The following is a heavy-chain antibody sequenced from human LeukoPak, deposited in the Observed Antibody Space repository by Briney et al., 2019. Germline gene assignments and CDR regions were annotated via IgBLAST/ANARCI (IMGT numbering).Heavy chain of an antibody. V-gene: IGHV1-8*03. CDR3: ALYGLLGDAFDI. Sequence: ASVKVSCKXSGYTFTSYDINWVRQATGQGLEWMGWMNPNSGNTGYAQKFQGRVTITRNTSISTAYMELSSLRSEDTAVYYCALYGLLGDAFDIWGQGTMVTVSS. CDR1: GYTFTSYD. D-gene: IGHD3-16*01. CDR2: MNPNSGNT. J-gene: IGHJ3*02.